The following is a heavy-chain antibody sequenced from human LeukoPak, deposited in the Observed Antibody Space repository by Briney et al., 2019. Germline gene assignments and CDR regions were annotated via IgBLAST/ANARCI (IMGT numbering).Heavy chain of an antibody. CDR2: IYTSGST. V-gene: IGHV4-61*02. Sequence: SETLSLTCTVSGGSIGSGSYYWSWIRQPAGKGLEWIGRIYTSGSTNYNPSLKSRVTISVDTSKNQFSLKLSSVTAADTAVYYCASFCGGDCYYDAFDIWGQGTMVIVSS. CDR3: ASFCGGDCYYDAFDI. CDR1: GGSIGSGSYY. J-gene: IGHJ3*02. D-gene: IGHD2-21*02.